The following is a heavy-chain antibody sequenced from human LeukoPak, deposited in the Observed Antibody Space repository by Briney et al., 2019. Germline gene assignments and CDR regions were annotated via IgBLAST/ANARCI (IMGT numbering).Heavy chain of an antibody. J-gene: IGHJ4*02. CDR1: GFTFNTYG. Sequence: PGVSLRLSCAASGFTFNTYGMHWVRQAPGKGLEWVAIIWSDGSKISYADSVKGRFTISRDNSKNTLFLQMDSLRAEDTAVYYCARDLRKGSYFDYWGQGTLVTVSS. CDR2: IWSDGSKI. D-gene: IGHD3-9*01. CDR3: ARDLRKGSYFDY. V-gene: IGHV3-33*01.